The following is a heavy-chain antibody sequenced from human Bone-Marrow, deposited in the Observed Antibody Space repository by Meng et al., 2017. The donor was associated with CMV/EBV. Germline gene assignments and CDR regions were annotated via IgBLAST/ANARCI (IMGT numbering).Heavy chain of an antibody. CDR2: IYPGDSDT. J-gene: IGHJ4*02. CDR1: GYSFTSYW. Sequence: KVSCKGSGYSFTSYWIGWVRQMPGKGLEWMGIIYPGDSDTRYSPSFQGQVTISADKSISTAYLQWSSLKASDTAMYYCARGRVVPAAIGVDNFDYCGQGTLVTVSS. D-gene: IGHD2-2*01. V-gene: IGHV5-51*01. CDR3: ARGRVVPAAIGVDNFDY.